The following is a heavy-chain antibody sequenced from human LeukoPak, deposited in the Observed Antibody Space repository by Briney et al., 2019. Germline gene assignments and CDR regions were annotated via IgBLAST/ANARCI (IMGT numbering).Heavy chain of an antibody. Sequence: GGSLRLSCAASGFTFSRYSMNWVRQAPRKGLEWVSSISSTSSHIYYADSMKGRFTISRENAKNSLYLQMNSLGVDDTAVYYCARLGSGATVDDTFDIWGQGTMVTVSS. CDR3: ARLGSGATVDDTFDI. CDR2: ISSTSSHI. CDR1: GFTFSRYS. J-gene: IGHJ3*02. D-gene: IGHD4-17*01. V-gene: IGHV3-21*01.